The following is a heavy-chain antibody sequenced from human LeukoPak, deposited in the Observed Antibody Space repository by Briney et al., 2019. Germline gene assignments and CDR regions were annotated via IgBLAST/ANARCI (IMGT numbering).Heavy chain of an antibody. Sequence: GGSLRLSCAASGFTFSSYGMHWVRQAPGKGLEWVAFIHYDGTITYYADSVKGRFTISRDNAKNSLYLQMNSLRAEDTALYYCAKGISSGWYGYWGQGTLVTVSS. D-gene: IGHD6-19*01. CDR3: AKGISSGWYGY. V-gene: IGHV3-30*02. CDR2: IHYDGTIT. J-gene: IGHJ4*02. CDR1: GFTFSSYG.